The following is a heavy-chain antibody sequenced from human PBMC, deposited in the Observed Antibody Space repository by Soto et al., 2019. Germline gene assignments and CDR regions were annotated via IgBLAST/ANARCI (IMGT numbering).Heavy chain of an antibody. CDR2: VTPYKADT. V-gene: IGHV1-18*04. CDR1: GYTLTNYG. D-gene: IGHD2-15*01. J-gene: IGHJ3*02. Sequence: AQLVQSGAEVKKSGASVRVSCKASGYTLTNYGVTWVRQAPGQGLEWLGRVTPYKADTNSAQNLQGRVTMATDTPTNTAYPELRSLRSDGTSVYCCATDGPLNIGNLYAFDTWGQGTTVTVSA. CDR3: ATDGPLNIGNLYAFDT.